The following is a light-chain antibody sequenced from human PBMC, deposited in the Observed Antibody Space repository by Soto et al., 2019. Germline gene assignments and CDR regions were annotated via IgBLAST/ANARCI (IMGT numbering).Light chain of an antibody. J-gene: IGKJ1*01. V-gene: IGKV3-20*01. CDR1: QSVSSN. Sequence: EIVMTQSPDTLSVSPGVSDTLSSRASQSVSSNLAWYQQKPGQDPRILIYGASSRATGIPDRFSGSGSGTDFNLTISGLETEDFAVYYCQQYGNSRGTFGQGTRLEIK. CDR2: GAS. CDR3: QQYGNSRGT.